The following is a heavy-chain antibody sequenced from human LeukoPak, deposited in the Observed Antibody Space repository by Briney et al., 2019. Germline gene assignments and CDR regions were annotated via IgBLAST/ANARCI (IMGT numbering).Heavy chain of an antibody. CDR3: AREEVGRAVAGYFDN. V-gene: IGHV1-18*01. D-gene: IGHD6-19*01. CDR2: ISGYNGNT. J-gene: IGHJ4*02. CDR1: GYTFTSYG. Sequence: ASVKVSCKASGYTFTSYGISWLRQAPGQGLEWMGWISGYNGNTNYAQKLQGRVTMTTDTSTSTVYMELRSLRSDDTAVYYCAREEVGRAVAGYFDNWGQGTLVTVSS.